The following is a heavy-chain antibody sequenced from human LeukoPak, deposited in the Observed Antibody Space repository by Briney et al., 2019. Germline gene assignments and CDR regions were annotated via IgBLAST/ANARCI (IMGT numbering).Heavy chain of an antibody. V-gene: IGHV1-69*13. D-gene: IGHD5-18*01. CDR2: IIPIFGTA. CDR3: ARGGGVYSYGYWFDP. CDR1: GGTFSSYA. J-gene: IGHJ5*02. Sequence: GASVKVSCKASGGTFSSYAISWVRQAPGQGLEWMGGIIPIFGTANYAQKFRGRVTITADESTSTAYMELSSLRSEDTAVYYCARGGGVYSYGYWFDPWGQGTLVTVSS.